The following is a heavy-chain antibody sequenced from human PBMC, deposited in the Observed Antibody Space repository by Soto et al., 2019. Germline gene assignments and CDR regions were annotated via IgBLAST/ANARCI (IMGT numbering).Heavy chain of an antibody. Sequence: ASVKVSCKASGYTFTSYGISWVRQAPGQGLEWMGWISAYNGSTNYAQKLQGRVTMTTDTSTSTAYMELRSLRSDNTAVYYCARVWIRSYGSGGRHFDYWGQGTLVTVSS. CDR1: GYTFTSYG. D-gene: IGHD3-10*01. CDR3: ARVWIRSYGSGGRHFDY. V-gene: IGHV1-18*01. CDR2: ISAYNGST. J-gene: IGHJ4*02.